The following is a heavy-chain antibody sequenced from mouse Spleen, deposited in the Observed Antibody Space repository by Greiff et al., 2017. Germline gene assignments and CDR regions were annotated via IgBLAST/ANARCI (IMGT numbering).Heavy chain of an antibody. J-gene: IGHJ2*01. CDR3: AGNGRDY. CDR1: GYTFTSYW. D-gene: IGHD1-1*01. V-gene: IGHV1-69*01. CDR2: IDPSDSYT. Sequence: QVQLQQPGAELVMPGASVKLSCKASGYTFTSYWMHWVKQRPGQGLEWIGEIDPSDSYTNYNQKFKGKATLTVDKSSSTAYMQLSSLTSEDSAVYYCAGNGRDYWGQGTTLTVSS.